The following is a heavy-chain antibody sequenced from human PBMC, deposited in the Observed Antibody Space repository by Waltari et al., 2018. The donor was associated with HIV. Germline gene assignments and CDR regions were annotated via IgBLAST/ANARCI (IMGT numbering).Heavy chain of an antibody. Sequence: HVQLEPWGTGLLKPSQTLSLTCAVHGESLSDYHIEPYQSFNDCSWSGFRQPPGKGLERSGEIWNIGSTKYNPCLKSPVTSTIDTSKKQYFLKLRSVDAADTASYYCTISACHAHVWAHYGDYWSQGKLVTVAS. CDR2: IWNIGST. CDR3: TISACHAHVWAHYGDY. J-gene: IGHJ4*02. D-gene: IGHD3-16*01. CDR1: GESLSDYH. V-gene: IGHV4-34*01.